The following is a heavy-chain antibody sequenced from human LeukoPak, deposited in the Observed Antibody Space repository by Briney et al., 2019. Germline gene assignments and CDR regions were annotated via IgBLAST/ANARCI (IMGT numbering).Heavy chain of an antibody. Sequence: GESLEISCQGPGYIFTSYWIGWGRQLPGKGLEWMGIIYPGDSDTRYSPSLQGQVTISADKSISTAYLQWSSLKASDTAMYYCARQRDTAMVTLPGYWGQGTLVTVSS. J-gene: IGHJ4*02. CDR3: ARQRDTAMVTLPGY. CDR2: IYPGDSDT. D-gene: IGHD5-18*01. V-gene: IGHV5-51*01. CDR1: GYIFTSYW.